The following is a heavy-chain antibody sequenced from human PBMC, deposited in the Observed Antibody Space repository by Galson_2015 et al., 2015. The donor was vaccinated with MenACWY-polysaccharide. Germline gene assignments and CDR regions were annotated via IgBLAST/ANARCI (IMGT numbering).Heavy chain of an antibody. Sequence: SLRLSCAASGFTFSNYLMSWVRQAPGKGLDWVSTIRGSGGSTYYAGSVKGRFTISRDNSKNTLYLQMNSLRAEDTAVYYCAKYCSGPNCYSGLDSWGQGTLVTVSS. CDR1: GFTFSNYL. V-gene: IGHV3-23*01. J-gene: IGHJ4*02. D-gene: IGHD2-15*01. CDR3: AKYCSGPNCYSGLDS. CDR2: IRGSGGST.